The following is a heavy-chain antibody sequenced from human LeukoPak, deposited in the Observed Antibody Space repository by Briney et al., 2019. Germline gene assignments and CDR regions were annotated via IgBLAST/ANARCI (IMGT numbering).Heavy chain of an antibody. CDR1: GFTFSSYA. Sequence: PGRSLRLSCAASGFTFSSYAMHWVRQAPGKGLEWVAVISYDGSNKYYADSVKGRFTISRDNSKNTLYLQMNSLRAEHTAVYYCARVHYYDSSGPDYWGQGTLVTVSS. CDR2: ISYDGSNK. V-gene: IGHV3-30-3*01. D-gene: IGHD3-22*01. CDR3: ARVHYYDSSGPDY. J-gene: IGHJ4*02.